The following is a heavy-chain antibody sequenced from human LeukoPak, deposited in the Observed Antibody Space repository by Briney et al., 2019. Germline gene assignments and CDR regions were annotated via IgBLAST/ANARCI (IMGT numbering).Heavy chain of an antibody. CDR1: GFTFSSYA. V-gene: IGHV3-30*01. CDR2: ISHDGSNK. CDR3: ARGVGGLRYYYYMDV. Sequence: GGSLRLSCAASGFTFSSYAMHWVRQAPGKGLEWVAVISHDGSNKYYADSVKGRFTISRDNSKNTLYLQMNSLRAEDTAVYYCARGVGGLRYYYYMDVWGKGTTVTVSS. D-gene: IGHD3-16*01. J-gene: IGHJ6*03.